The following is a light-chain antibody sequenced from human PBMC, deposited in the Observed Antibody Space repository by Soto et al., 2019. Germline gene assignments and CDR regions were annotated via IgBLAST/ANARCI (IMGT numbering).Light chain of an antibody. CDR2: RNN. CDR3: AAWDDSLNVPV. V-gene: IGLV1-44*01. Sequence: QSVLTQPPSASGTPGQRVTISCSGSSSNIGSNYVYWYQELPQTAPKLLVYRNNQRPSGVPDRFSGSKSGTSASLAISGLQSEDEAGYYCAAWDDSLNVPVFGGGTKLTVL. CDR1: SSNIGSNY. J-gene: IGLJ2*01.